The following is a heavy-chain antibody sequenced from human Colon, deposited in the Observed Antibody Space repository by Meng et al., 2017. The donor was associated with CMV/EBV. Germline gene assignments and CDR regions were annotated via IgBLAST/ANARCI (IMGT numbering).Heavy chain of an antibody. CDR1: GDYVSSTA. CDR2: LVPILGTP. V-gene: IGHV1-69*05. J-gene: IGHJ4*02. Sequence: ACKASGDYVSSTAISWVRQDPGQGLEWMGGLVPILGTPDYAQKCQGRVSLTTDESTSTAYMELSSLTSADTAIYYCARGPGTHQFDFWGQGTLVTVSS. CDR3: ARGPGTHQFDF. D-gene: IGHD1-1*01.